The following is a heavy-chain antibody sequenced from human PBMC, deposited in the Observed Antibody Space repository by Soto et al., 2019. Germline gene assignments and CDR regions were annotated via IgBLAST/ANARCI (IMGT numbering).Heavy chain of an antibody. Sequence: PSETLSLTCTVSGGSISSSSYYWGWIRQPPGKGLEWIGSIFYSGSTYYKPSLKSRVTISVDTSKNQFSLKLSSVTAADTAVYYCARAKAPLYSSSWYWFDPWGQGTLVTVS. CDR3: ARAKAPLYSSSWYWFDP. CDR2: IFYSGST. D-gene: IGHD6-13*01. V-gene: IGHV4-39*07. J-gene: IGHJ5*02. CDR1: GGSISSSSYY.